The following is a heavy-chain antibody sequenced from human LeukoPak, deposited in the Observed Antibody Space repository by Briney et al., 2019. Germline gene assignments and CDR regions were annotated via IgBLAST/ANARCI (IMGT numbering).Heavy chain of an antibody. CDR3: ARGTSSYMVRGVIGWFDP. D-gene: IGHD3-10*01. J-gene: IGHJ5*02. CDR2: IYYSGST. V-gene: IGHV4-61*01. Sequence: SETLSLTCTVSGYSISSGYYWSWIRQPPGKGLEWIGYIYYSGSTNYNPSLKSRVTISVDTSKNQFSLKLSSVTAADTAVYYCARGTSSYMVRGVIGWFDPWGQGTLVTVSS. CDR1: GYSISSGYY.